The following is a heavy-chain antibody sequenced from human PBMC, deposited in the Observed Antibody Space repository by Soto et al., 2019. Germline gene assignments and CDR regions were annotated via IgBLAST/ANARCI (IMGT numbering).Heavy chain of an antibody. J-gene: IGHJ4*02. CDR1: GFTFSSYA. D-gene: IGHD1-26*01. CDR3: ASRELDY. CDR2: ISYDGSNK. V-gene: IGHV3-30*04. Sequence: GGSLRLSCAASGFTFSSYAMHWVRQAPGKGLEWVAVISYDGSNKYYADSVKGRFTISRDNSKNTLYLQMNSLRAEDTAVYYCASRELDYWGQGTLVTVSS.